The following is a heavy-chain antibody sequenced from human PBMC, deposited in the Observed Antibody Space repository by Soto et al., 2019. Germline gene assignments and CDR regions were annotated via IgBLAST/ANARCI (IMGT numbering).Heavy chain of an antibody. CDR2: LSGSGVST. D-gene: IGHD2-15*01. V-gene: IGHV3-23*01. Sequence: EVQLLESGGGLVQPGGSLRPSCVASGFTFSSYAMSWVRQAPGKGLEWVSALSGSGVSTYYADSVKGRFTISRDNSKNTLYLQMNSLRAEDTALYHCAKNPRGYCSGGTCFIDYWGQGTPVTVSS. CDR3: AKNPRGYCSGGTCFIDY. CDR1: GFTFSSYA. J-gene: IGHJ4*02.